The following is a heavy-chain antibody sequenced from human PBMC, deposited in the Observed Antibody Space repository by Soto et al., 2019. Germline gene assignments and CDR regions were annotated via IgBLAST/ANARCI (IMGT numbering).Heavy chain of an antibody. J-gene: IGHJ6*02. D-gene: IGHD4-4*01. CDR1: GYTFTSYG. CDR2: ISAYNGNT. CDR3: AREESYSNYYYYGMDV. V-gene: IGHV1-18*01. Sequence: ASVKVSCKASGYTFTSYGISWVRQAPGQGLEWMGWISAYNGNTNYAQKLQGRVTMTTDTSTSTAYMELRSLRSDDTAVYYCAREESYSNYYYYGMDVGGQGTTVTVSS.